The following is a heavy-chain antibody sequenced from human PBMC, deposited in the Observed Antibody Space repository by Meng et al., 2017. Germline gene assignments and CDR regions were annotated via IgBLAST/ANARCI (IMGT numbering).Heavy chain of an antibody. CDR3: ARGIDYGDYVDAFDI. CDR2: IIPIFGTA. CDR1: AGTFSSYA. J-gene: IGHJ3*02. Sequence: QVQLVQSGAEVTNAVSSVKVSCKASAGTFSSYAISWVRQAPGQGLEWMGGIIPIFGTANYAQKFQGRVTITTDESTSTAYMELSSLRSEDTAVYYCARGIDYGDYVDAFDIWGQGTMVTVSS. V-gene: IGHV1-69*01. D-gene: IGHD4-17*01.